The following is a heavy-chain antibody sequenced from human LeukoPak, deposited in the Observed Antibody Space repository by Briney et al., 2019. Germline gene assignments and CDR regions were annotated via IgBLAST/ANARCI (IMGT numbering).Heavy chain of an antibody. CDR2: ISSADYAVT. CDR3: AKGFFHGSGSHPDY. D-gene: IGHD3-10*01. CDR1: GFSFTTYA. Sequence: PGGSLRLSCAASGFSFTTYAMFWVRQAPGKGLEWVSAISSADYAVTHYSDSVKGRFTISRDNSKNTLSLQMNSLRVEDTAVYYCAKGFFHGSGSHPDYWGQGTLVTVSS. V-gene: IGHV3-23*01. J-gene: IGHJ4*02.